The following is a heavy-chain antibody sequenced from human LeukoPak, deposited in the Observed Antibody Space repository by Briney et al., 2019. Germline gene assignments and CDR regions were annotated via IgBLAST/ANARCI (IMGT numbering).Heavy chain of an antibody. CDR3: ASAQGFGELTDDAFDI. CDR1: GGSISSYY. Sequence: SETLSLTCTVSGGSISSYYWSWIRQPPGKGLEWIGYIYYSGSTNYNPSLKSRVTISVDTSKNQFSLKLSSVTAADTAVYYCASAQGFGELTDDAFDIWGQGTMVTVSS. J-gene: IGHJ3*02. D-gene: IGHD3-10*01. CDR2: IYYSGST. V-gene: IGHV4-59*12.